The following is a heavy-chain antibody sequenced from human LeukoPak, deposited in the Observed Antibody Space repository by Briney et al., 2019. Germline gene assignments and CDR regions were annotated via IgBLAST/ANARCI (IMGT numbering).Heavy chain of an antibody. J-gene: IGHJ4*02. CDR3: ARDESDFWSGYSSN. Sequence: SXXVSCKASGYTFTGYYMHWVRQAPGQGLEWMGWINPNSGGTNYAQKFQGRVTMTRDTPISTAYMELSRLRSDDTAVYYCARDESDFWSGYSSNWGQGTLVTVSS. V-gene: IGHV1-2*02. CDR1: GYTFTGYY. D-gene: IGHD3-3*01. CDR2: INPNSGGT.